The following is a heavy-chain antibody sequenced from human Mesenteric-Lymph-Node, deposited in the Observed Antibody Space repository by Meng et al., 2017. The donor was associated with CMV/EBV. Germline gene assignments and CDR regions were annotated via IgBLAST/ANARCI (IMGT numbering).Heavy chain of an antibody. CDR1: GVSVSSGSYY. V-gene: IGHV4-61*01. CDR3: ARAKLVRAGYFDY. J-gene: IGHJ4*02. CDR2: IYYSGST. Sequence: SETLSLTCTVSGVSVSSGSYYWTWIRQPPGKGLEWIGYIYYSGSTNYNPSLKSRVTISVDASKNQFSLKLSSVTAADTAVYYCARAKLVRAGYFDYWGQGTLVTVSS. D-gene: IGHD6-6*01.